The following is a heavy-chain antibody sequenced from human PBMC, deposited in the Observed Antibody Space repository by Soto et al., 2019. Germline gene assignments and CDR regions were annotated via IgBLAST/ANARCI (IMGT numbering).Heavy chain of an antibody. Sequence: SETLSLTCTVSGGSISSSSYYWGWIRQPPGKGLEWIGSIYYSGSTYYNPSLKSRVTISVDKSKNQFSLKLTSVTAADTAVYYCTRDQLEGNWFDPWGQGTLVTVSS. J-gene: IGHJ5*02. CDR3: TRDQLEGNWFDP. V-gene: IGHV4-39*07. CDR1: GGSISSSSYY. D-gene: IGHD1-1*01. CDR2: IYYSGST.